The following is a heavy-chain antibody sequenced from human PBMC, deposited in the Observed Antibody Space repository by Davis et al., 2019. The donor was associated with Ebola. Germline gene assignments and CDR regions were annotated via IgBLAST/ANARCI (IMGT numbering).Heavy chain of an antibody. CDR3: AKDGAGAAAGTFDY. CDR2: ISYDGSNK. Sequence: GESLKISCAASGFTFSSYGMHWVRQAPGKGLEWVAVISYDGSNKYYADSVKGRFTISRDNSKNTLYLQMNSLRAEDTAVYYCAKDGAGAAAGTFDYWGQGTLVTVSS. V-gene: IGHV3-30*18. CDR1: GFTFSSYG. D-gene: IGHD6-13*01. J-gene: IGHJ4*02.